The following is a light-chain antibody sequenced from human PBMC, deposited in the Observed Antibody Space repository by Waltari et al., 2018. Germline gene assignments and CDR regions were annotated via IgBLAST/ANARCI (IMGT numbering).Light chain of an antibody. J-gene: IGLJ2*01. CDR3: SSYTSSSTVV. CDR2: EVS. Sequence: QSAPSQPASVSGSPGQSITISCTGSSSDVGGYNYVSWYQQHPGKAPKRLIYEVSNRPSGVSNRFSVSKSGNTASLTISGLQAEDEADYYCSSYTSSSTVVFGGGTKVTVL. V-gene: IGLV2-14*01. CDR1: SSDVGGYNY.